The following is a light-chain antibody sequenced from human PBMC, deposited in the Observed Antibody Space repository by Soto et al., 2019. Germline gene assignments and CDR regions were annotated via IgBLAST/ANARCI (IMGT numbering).Light chain of an antibody. V-gene: IGLV1-40*01. CDR1: SSNIGAGHV. J-gene: IGLJ2*01. CDR3: QSYDNGLSASV. CDR2: GST. Sequence: QSALTQPASVSGSPGQSITISCTGSSSNIGAGHVVHWYQQFPGRAPNLLIYGSTNRPSGVPDRFSGSKSGTSASLAITGLQAEDEADYYCQSYDNGLSASVFGGGTKLTVL.